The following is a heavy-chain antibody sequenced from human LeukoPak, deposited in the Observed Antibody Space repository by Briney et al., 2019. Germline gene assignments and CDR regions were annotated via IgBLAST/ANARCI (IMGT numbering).Heavy chain of an antibody. CDR2: IYYSGST. J-gene: IGHJ5*02. CDR1: GGSISSGDYY. CDR3: ARVPGDWFDP. Sequence: PSETLSLTCTVSGGSISSGDYYWSWIRQPPGKGLEWIGYIYYSGSTYYNPSLKGRVTISVDKSKNQFSLKLSSVTAADTAVYYCARVPGDWFDPWGQGTLVTVSS. V-gene: IGHV4-30-4*08.